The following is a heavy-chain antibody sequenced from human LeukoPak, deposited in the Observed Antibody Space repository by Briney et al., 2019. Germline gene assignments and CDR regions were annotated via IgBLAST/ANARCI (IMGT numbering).Heavy chain of an antibody. V-gene: IGHV4-59*01. D-gene: IGHD1-26*01. Sequence: SETLSLTCTVSGDSISSYYWTWLRQPPGKGLEWIGYIYYSGSTNYNPSLKSRVAMSVDTSKKQFSLNLSSVIAADTAVYYCARAGSYYVSFDSWGQGTLVTVSS. CDR2: IYYSGST. CDR3: ARAGSYYVSFDS. CDR1: GDSISSYY. J-gene: IGHJ4*02.